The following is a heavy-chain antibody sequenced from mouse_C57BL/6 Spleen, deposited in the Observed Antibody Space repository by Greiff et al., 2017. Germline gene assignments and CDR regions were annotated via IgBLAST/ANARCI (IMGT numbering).Heavy chain of an antibody. CDR3: AKNSYDYDGYFDV. CDR1: GFSLTSYG. D-gene: IGHD2-4*01. CDR2: IWSGGST. Sequence: VQGVESGPGLVQPSQSLSITCTVSGFSLTSYGVHWVRQPPGKGLEWLGVIWSGGSTDYNAAFISRLSISKDNSKSQVFFKMNSLQADDTAIYYCAKNSYDYDGYFDVWGTGTTVTVSS. V-gene: IGHV2-4*01. J-gene: IGHJ1*03.